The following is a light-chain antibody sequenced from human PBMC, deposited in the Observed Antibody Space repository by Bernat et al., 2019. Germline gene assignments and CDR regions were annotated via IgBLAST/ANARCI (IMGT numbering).Light chain of an antibody. CDR1: KLGSKY. V-gene: IGLV3-1*01. J-gene: IGLJ3*02. CDR2: RDD. CDR3: QAWDSTPVV. Sequence: SYELTQPPSVSVSPGQTASITCSGDKLGSKYTCWYQQKPGQSPVVVIYRDDKRPSGIPERFSGSHSGNTATLSISGAQAMDEAEYYCQAWDSTPVVFGGGTKLTVL.